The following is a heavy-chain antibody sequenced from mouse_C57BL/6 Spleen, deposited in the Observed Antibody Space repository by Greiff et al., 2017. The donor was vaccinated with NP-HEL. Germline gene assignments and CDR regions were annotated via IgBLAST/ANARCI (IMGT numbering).Heavy chain of an antibody. Sequence: QVQLQQSGAELVKPGASVKLSCKASGYTFTSYWMQWVKQRPGQGLEWIGEIDPSDSYTNYNQKFKGKATLTVDTSSSTAYMQLSSLTSEDSAVYYCARGGTHAMDYWGQGTSVTVSS. D-gene: IGHD4-1*01. J-gene: IGHJ4*01. V-gene: IGHV1-50*01. CDR1: GYTFTSYW. CDR2: IDPSDSYT. CDR3: ARGGTHAMDY.